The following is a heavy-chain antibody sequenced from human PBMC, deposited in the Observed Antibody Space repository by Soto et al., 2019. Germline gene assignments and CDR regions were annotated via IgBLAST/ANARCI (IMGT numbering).Heavy chain of an antibody. CDR1: GYTFTSHD. D-gene: IGHD4-17*01. CDR2: MNPNSGNT. J-gene: IGHJ4*02. Sequence: QVQLVQSGAEVKKSGASVKVSCKASGYTFTSHDINWLRQATGQGLEWMGWMNPNSGNTGYAQKFQGRVTMTRNTSIITAYMELSSLRSEDTAVYYGARWDYGDYARFDYWGQGALVTVSS. V-gene: IGHV1-8*01. CDR3: ARWDYGDYARFDY.